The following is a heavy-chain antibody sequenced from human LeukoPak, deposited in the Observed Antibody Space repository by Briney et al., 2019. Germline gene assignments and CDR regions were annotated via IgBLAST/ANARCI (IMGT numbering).Heavy chain of an antibody. V-gene: IGHV1-46*01. CDR3: ARGYSSSWPPVGWFDP. D-gene: IGHD6-13*01. CDR1: GYTLTSHY. J-gene: IGHJ5*02. Sequence: ASVKVSCKASGYTLTSHYMHWVRQAPGQGLEWMGIINPSGGSTTYAQKFQGRVTMTRDTSMNTAYMELSSLRSEDTAVYYCARGYSSSWPPVGWFDPWGQGTLVTVSS. CDR2: INPSGGST.